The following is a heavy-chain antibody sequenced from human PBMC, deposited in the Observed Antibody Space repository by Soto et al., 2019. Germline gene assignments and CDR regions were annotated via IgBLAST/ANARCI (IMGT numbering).Heavy chain of an antibody. CDR2: ISYDGSNK. V-gene: IGHV3-30-3*01. Sequence: GGSLRLSCAASGFTFSSYAMHWVRQAPGKGLEWVAVISYDGSNKYYADSVKGRFTISRDNSKNTLYLQMNSLRAEDTAVYYCARVAFGGVIVIGPGSYFDYWGQGTLVTVSS. CDR3: ARVAFGGVIVIGPGSYFDY. CDR1: GFTFSSYA. D-gene: IGHD3-16*02. J-gene: IGHJ4*02.